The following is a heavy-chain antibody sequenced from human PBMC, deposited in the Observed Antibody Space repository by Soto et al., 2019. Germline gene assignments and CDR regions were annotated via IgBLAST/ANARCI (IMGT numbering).Heavy chain of an antibody. CDR1: GDSVSSNSAA. CDR2: TYYRSKWYN. V-gene: IGHV6-1*01. Sequence: SQTLSLTCAISGDSVSSNSAAWNWIRQSPSRGLEWLGRTYYRSKWYNDYAVSVKSRITINPDTSKNQFSLQLNSVTPEDTAVYYCARGRKGARTSAGYYYYMDVWGKGTTVTVSS. CDR3: ARGRKGARTSAGYYYYMDV. D-gene: IGHD6-13*01. J-gene: IGHJ6*03.